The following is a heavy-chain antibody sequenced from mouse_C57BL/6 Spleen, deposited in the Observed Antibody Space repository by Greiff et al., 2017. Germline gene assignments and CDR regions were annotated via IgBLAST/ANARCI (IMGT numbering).Heavy chain of an antibody. V-gene: IGHV1-64*01. Sequence: QVQLQQPGAELVKPGASVKLSCKASGYTFTSYWMHWVKQRPGQGLEWIGMIHPNSGSTNYNEKFKSKATLTVDKSSSTAYKQLSSLTSEDSAVYYCAGFYYGKGSLFAYWGQGTLVTVSA. D-gene: IGHD2-1*01. J-gene: IGHJ3*01. CDR2: IHPNSGST. CDR1: GYTFTSYW. CDR3: AGFYYGKGSLFAY.